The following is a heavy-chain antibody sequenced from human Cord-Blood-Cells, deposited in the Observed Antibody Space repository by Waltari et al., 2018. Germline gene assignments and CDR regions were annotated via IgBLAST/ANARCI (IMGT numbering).Heavy chain of an antibody. Sequence: QVQLVQSGAEVKKPGSSVQVSCKASGGTFSSYAISWVRQAPGQGLEWMGRIIPILGIANYAQKFQGRVTITADKSTSTAYMELSSLRSEDTAVYYCASTPPREAFDIWGQGTMVTVSS. J-gene: IGHJ3*02. CDR3: ASTPPREAFDI. V-gene: IGHV1-69*09. CDR2: IIPILGIA. CDR1: GGTFSSYA.